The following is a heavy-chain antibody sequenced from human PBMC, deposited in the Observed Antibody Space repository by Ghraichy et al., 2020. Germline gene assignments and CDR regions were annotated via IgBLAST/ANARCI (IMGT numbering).Heavy chain of an antibody. Sequence: GGSLRLSCAASGFTFSTYNMNWVRQAPGKGLEWVSSISSSSTYIYYADSVKGRFTISRDNAKTSLYLQMNGLRAEDTAVYYCARDSGEGIAVAGQGPNWFDPWGQGTLVTVSS. CDR2: ISSSSTYI. CDR3: ARDSGEGIAVAGQGPNWFDP. CDR1: GFTFSTYN. V-gene: IGHV3-21*01. D-gene: IGHD6-19*01. J-gene: IGHJ5*02.